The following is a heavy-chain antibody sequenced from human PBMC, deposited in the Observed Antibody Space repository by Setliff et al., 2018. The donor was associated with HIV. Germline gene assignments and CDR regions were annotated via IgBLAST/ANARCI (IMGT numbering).Heavy chain of an antibody. D-gene: IGHD3-16*01. CDR3: ARDYVLRGTSLGY. V-gene: IGHV1-69*05. J-gene: IGHJ4*02. CDR2: IIPIFGTA. Sequence: SVKVSCKASGGTFSSYAISWVRQAPGQGLEWMGGIIPIFGTANYAQKFQGRVTITTDDSTRTVYMELSSLRSEDTALYYCARDYVLRGTSLGYWGQGTLVTVSS. CDR1: GGTFSSYA.